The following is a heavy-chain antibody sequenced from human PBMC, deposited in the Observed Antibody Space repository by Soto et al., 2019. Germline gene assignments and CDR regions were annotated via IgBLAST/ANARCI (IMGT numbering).Heavy chain of an antibody. CDR3: ARRSLAAAGIPEGYYYYYYGMDV. CDR2: ISAYNGNT. Sequence: ASVKVSCKASGYTFTSYGISWVRQAPGQGLEWMGWISAYNGNTNYAQKLQGRVTMTTDTSTSTAYMELSSLRSEDTAVYYCARRSLAAAGIPEGYYYYYYGMDVWGQGTTVTVS. CDR1: GYTFTSYG. V-gene: IGHV1-18*01. D-gene: IGHD6-13*01. J-gene: IGHJ6*02.